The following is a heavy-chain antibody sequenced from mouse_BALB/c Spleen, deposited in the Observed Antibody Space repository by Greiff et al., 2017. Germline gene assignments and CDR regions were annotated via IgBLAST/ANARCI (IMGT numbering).Heavy chain of an antibody. CDR1: GYTFTEYT. J-gene: IGHJ3*01. D-gene: IGHD2-4*01. V-gene: IGHV1-18*01. CDR2: INPNNGGT. CDR3: ARSSTMITAWFAY. Sequence: VQLKESGPELVKPGASVKISCKTSGYTFTEYTMHWVKQSHGKSLEWIGGINPNNGGTSYNQKFKGKATLTVDKSSSTAYMELRSLTSEDSAVYYCARSSTMITAWFAYWGQGTLVTVSA.